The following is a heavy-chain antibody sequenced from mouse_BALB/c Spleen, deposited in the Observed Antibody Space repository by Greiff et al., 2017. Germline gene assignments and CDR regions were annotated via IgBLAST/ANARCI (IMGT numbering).Heavy chain of an antibody. CDR3: ARDRGNYAFDY. D-gene: IGHD2-1*01. J-gene: IGHJ2*01. CDR2: ISSGGSYT. V-gene: IGHV5-9-4*01. Sequence: EVQLVESGGGLVKPGGSLKLSCAASGFTFSSYAMSWVRQSPEKRLEWVAEISSGGSYTYYPDTVTGRFTISRDNAKNTLYLEMSSLRSEDTAMYYCARDRGNYAFDYWGQGTTLTVSS. CDR1: GFTFSSYA.